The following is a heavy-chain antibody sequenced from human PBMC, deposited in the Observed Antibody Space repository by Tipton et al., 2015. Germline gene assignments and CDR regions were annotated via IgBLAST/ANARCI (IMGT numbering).Heavy chain of an antibody. CDR2: ISPSGGST. J-gene: IGHJ6*02. Sequence: SLRLSCAASGFAFSGYDMSWVRQAPGKGLEWVSGISPSGGSTYYANSVKGRFTLSRDNSKNTLYLQMNSLRAEDTAVYYCAKGAWDCSPTSCYTADYYYGMDVWGQGTTVTVSS. CDR1: GFAFSGYD. D-gene: IGHD2-2*02. CDR3: AKGAWDCSPTSCYTADYYYGMDV. V-gene: IGHV3-23*01.